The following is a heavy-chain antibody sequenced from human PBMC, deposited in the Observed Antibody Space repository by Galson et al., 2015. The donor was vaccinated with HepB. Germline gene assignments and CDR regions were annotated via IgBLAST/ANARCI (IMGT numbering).Heavy chain of an antibody. Sequence: CAISGDSVSSNSGAWNWIRQSPSRGLEWLGRTYYRSSWYNDYAVSVKSRITINSDTAKNHFSLQLNSVTPEDTAVYYCAKDSGYSYGIGDYWGQGTLVTVSS. CDR3: AKDSGYSYGIGDY. CDR2: TYYRSSWYN. CDR1: GDSVSSNSGA. V-gene: IGHV6-1*01. D-gene: IGHD5-18*01. J-gene: IGHJ4*02.